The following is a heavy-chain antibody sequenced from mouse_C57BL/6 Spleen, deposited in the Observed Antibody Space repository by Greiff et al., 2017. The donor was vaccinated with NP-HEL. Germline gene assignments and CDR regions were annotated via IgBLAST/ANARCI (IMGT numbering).Heavy chain of an antibody. D-gene: IGHD2-3*01. Sequence: QVQLQQPGAELVRPGSSVKLSCKASGYTFTSYWMHWVKQRPIQGLEWIGDIYPGSGSTNYNEKFKSKATLTVDTSSSTAYMQLSSLTSEDSAVYYCARSSDGYYVPDYWGQGTTLTVSS. V-gene: IGHV1-55*01. CDR1: GYTFTSYW. CDR2: IYPGSGST. CDR3: ARSSDGYYVPDY. J-gene: IGHJ2*01.